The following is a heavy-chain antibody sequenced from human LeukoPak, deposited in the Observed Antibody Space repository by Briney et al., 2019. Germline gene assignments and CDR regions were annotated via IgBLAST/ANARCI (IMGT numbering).Heavy chain of an antibody. V-gene: IGHV3-7*03. J-gene: IGHJ5*02. CDR1: GFTFSSNW. Sequence: GGSLRLSCAASGFTFSSNWMSWVRQAAGKGLEWVANINPDGSTKNYVGFRKGRFTISRDNAKNSLYLEMNSLRDEDTAVYYCARGDSSTGWWFDPWGQGTRVTVSS. D-gene: IGHD6-13*01. CDR2: INPDGSTK. CDR3: ARGDSSTGWWFDP.